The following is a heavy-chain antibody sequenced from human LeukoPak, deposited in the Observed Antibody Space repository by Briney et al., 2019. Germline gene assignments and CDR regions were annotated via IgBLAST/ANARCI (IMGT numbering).Heavy chain of an antibody. CDR2: IKQGGIEK. CDR1: GFTFNAYW. J-gene: IGHJ4*02. Sequence: GGSLRLSCAASGFTFNAYWMSWVRQAPGKGLEWVANIKQGGIEKYYVDSVKGRFTISRDNAKNTLYLQMNSLRAEDTAVYYCAKDRDVDIVATIHRWGQGTLVTVSS. V-gene: IGHV3-7*03. CDR3: AKDRDVDIVATIHR. D-gene: IGHD5-12*01.